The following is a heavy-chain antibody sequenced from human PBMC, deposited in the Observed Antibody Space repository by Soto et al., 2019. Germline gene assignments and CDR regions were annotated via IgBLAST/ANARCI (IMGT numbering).Heavy chain of an antibody. Sequence: QVQLVQSGAEVKKPGASMKVSCKASGYTFTGDWLHWGRQAPGQGLERLGWINPNSGGTKYAQKFQGRVTMTRDTSISTAYVELSSLRSDDTAVYYSARDPIGGGAPYYLDYWGQGTLVTVSS. D-gene: IGHD3-16*01. V-gene: IGHV1-2*02. J-gene: IGHJ4*02. CDR2: INPNSGGT. CDR1: GYTFTGDW. CDR3: ARDPIGGGAPYYLDY.